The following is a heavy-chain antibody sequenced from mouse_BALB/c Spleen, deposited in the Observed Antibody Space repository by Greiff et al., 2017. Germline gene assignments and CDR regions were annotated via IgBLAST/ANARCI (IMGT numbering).Heavy chain of an antibody. Sequence: EVQVVESGAELVKPGASVKLSCTASGFNIKDTYMHWVKQRPEQGLEWIGRIDPANGNTKYDPKFQGKATITADTSSNTAYLQLSSLTSEDTAVYYCAREVYYGSSYYFDYWGQGTTLTVSS. D-gene: IGHD1-1*01. J-gene: IGHJ2*01. V-gene: IGHV14-3*02. CDR3: AREVYYGSSYYFDY. CDR2: IDPANGNT. CDR1: GFNIKDTY.